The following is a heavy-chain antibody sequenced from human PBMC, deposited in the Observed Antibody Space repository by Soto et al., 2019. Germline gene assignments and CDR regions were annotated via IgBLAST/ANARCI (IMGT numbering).Heavy chain of an antibody. J-gene: IGHJ4*02. V-gene: IGHV2-5*02. CDR3: ARARLYCTGGSCTTWFDY. CDR1: GFSLSTTGVG. Sequence: QITLKESGPTLVKPTQTLTLTCTFSGFSLSTTGVGVGWIRQPAGKALEWLALIYWDDDKRYSPFLNSRLTITKHTSKNQVVLTMTNMDPVDTATYYCARARLYCTGGSCTTWFDYWGQGTLVTVSS. D-gene: IGHD2-15*01. CDR2: IYWDDDK.